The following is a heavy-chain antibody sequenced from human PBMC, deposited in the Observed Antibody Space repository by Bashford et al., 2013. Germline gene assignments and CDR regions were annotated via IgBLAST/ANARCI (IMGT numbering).Heavy chain of an antibody. D-gene: IGHD3-10*01. CDR3: ARGPGGMGGWSYYYGSGSYPEFDY. J-gene: IGHJ4*02. CDR1: GFTFSSYS. V-gene: IGHV3-21*01. Sequence: GSLRLSCAASGFTFSSYSMNWVRQAPGKGLEWVSSISSSSSYIYYADSVKGRFTISRDNAKNSLYLQMNSLRAEDTAVYYCARGPGGMGGWSYYYGSGSYPEFDYVGPGNPGHRLL. CDR2: ISSSSSYI.